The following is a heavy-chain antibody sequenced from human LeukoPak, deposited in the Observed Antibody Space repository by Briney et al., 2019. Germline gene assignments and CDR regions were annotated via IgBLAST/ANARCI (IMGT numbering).Heavy chain of an antibody. CDR3: ARWSIVVVPAAVSFDP. J-gene: IGHJ5*02. CDR1: GGSISSGDYY. V-gene: IGHV4-30-4*08. CDR2: IYYSGST. Sequence: PSETLSLTCTVSGGSISSGDYYWSWIRQPPGKGLEWIGYIYYSGSTYYNPSLKSRVTISVDTSKNQFSLKLSSVTAADTAVYYCARWSIVVVPAAVSFDPWGQGTLVTVSS. D-gene: IGHD2-2*01.